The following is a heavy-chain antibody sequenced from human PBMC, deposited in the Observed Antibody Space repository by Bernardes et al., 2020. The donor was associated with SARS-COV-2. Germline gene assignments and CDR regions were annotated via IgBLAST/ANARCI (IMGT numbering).Heavy chain of an antibody. D-gene: IGHD3-16*01. CDR2: IYWNDDK. V-gene: IGHV2-5*01. Sequence: SHPALGNATQTLTLTCTFSGFSLSTSGVGVGWIRQPPGKALEWLALIYWNDDKRYSPSLKSRLTITKDTSKNQVVLTMTNMDPVDTATYYCAHRRGRQLRLDEYFQHWGQGTLVTVSS. J-gene: IGHJ1*01. CDR3: AHRRGRQLRLDEYFQH. CDR1: GFSLSTSGVG.